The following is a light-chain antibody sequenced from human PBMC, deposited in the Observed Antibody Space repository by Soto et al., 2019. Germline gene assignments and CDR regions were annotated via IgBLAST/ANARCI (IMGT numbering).Light chain of an antibody. CDR1: QSISSY. CDR3: QQYNSHSRT. V-gene: IGKV1-39*01. CDR2: DAS. J-gene: IGKJ1*01. Sequence: IEMTQSPSSLSVSVGDRVAITCRASQSISSYLNWYQQKPGKAPKLLISDASSLQSGVPSRFSGTGSATEFTLTISNLQPDDFATYYCQQYNSHSRTFGQGTKVDI.